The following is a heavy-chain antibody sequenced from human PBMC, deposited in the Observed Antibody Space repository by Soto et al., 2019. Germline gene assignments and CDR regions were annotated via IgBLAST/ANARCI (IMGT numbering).Heavy chain of an antibody. Sequence: QVQLQESGPGLVKPSETLSLTCTVSGGSISSYYWSWIRQPPGKGLEWIGYIYYSGTTNYNPSLKRRVTITVDTSNNQFSLKLSTVSAADTAVYYCARQSGYSFDYWGQGTLVTVSS. CDR3: ARQSGYSFDY. D-gene: IGHD5-18*01. CDR2: IYYSGTT. CDR1: GGSISSYY. V-gene: IGHV4-59*08. J-gene: IGHJ4*02.